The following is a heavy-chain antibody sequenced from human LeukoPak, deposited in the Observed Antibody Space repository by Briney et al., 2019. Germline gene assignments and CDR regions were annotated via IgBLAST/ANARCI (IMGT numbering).Heavy chain of an antibody. CDR2: INPSGGST. D-gene: IGHD3-16*01. CDR3: ARSGGYGAFDI. Sequence: ASVKVSCKASGYTFTSYGISWVRQAPGQGLEWMGIINPSGGSTSYAQKFQGRVTMTRDTSTSTVYMELSSLRSEDTAVYYCARSGGYGAFDIWGQGTMVTVSS. J-gene: IGHJ3*02. CDR1: GYTFTSYG. V-gene: IGHV1-46*01.